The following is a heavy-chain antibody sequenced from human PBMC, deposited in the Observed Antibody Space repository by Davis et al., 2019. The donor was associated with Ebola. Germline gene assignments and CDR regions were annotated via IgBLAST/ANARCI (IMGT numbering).Heavy chain of an antibody. CDR3: VRGALYHYYMDV. CDR1: GFTFSSHG. D-gene: IGHD2/OR15-2a*01. CDR2: IGDNGRTT. Sequence: PGGSLRLSCAASGFTFSSHGMHWVRQAPGKGLEWVAVIGDNGRTTFYADSAKGRFTLSRDNAKNTVYLQMNSLRAEDTAVYYCVRGALYHYYMDVWGKGTTVTVSS. J-gene: IGHJ6*03. V-gene: IGHV3-33*08.